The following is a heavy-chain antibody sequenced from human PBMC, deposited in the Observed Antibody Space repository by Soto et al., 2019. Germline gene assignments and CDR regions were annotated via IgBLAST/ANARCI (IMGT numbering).Heavy chain of an antibody. CDR2: SHQSGNT. Sequence: QVQLQESGPGLVKPSGTLSLTCAVSGVSISSHDWWTWVRQPPGKGLEWIGESHQSGNTKCHTSLERRFTISVGKSRHPISLQSASVPVAGTAVYYYGTRGSSRLYSGQGTLVTVSS. V-gene: IGHV4-4*02. D-gene: IGHD6-13*01. CDR3: GTRGSSRLY. CDR1: GVSISSHDW. J-gene: IGHJ4*02.